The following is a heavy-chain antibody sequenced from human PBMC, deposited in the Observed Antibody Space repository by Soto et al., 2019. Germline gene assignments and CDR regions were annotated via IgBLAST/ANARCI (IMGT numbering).Heavy chain of an antibody. V-gene: IGHV1-69*02. D-gene: IGHD2-2*01. Sequence: QVQLVQSGAEVKKPGSSVKVSCKASGGTFSSYTISWVRQAPGQGLEWMGRIIPILGIANYAQKFQGRVTLNADKSTSTAYMELSSLRADDTAVYYCASRNNDRDCSSTSCYDSDYWGQGTLVTVSS. CDR3: ASRNNDRDCSSTSCYDSDY. CDR1: GGTFSSYT. J-gene: IGHJ4*02. CDR2: IIPILGIA.